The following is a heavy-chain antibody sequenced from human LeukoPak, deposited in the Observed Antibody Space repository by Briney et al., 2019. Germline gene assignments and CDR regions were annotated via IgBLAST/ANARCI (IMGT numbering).Heavy chain of an antibody. Sequence: QPGRSLRLSCAASGFTFSSYAMHWVRQAPGKGLEWVAVISYDGSNKYYADSVKGRFTISRDNSKNTLYLQMNSLRAEDTAVYYCTVTPPFDYWGQGTLVTVSS. CDR1: GFTFSSYA. V-gene: IGHV3-30-3*01. CDR2: ISYDGSNK. D-gene: IGHD4-23*01. J-gene: IGHJ4*02. CDR3: TVTPPFDY.